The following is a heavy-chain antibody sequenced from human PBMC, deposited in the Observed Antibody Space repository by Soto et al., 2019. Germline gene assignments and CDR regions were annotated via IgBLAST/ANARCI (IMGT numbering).Heavy chain of an antibody. Sequence: SETLSLTCTVSGGSISSYYWSWIRQPPGKGLEWIGYIYYSGSTNYNPSLKSRVTISVDTSKNQFSLKLSSVTAADTAVYYCARSEAGTTLFDYWGQGTLVTVSS. CDR3: ARSEAGTTLFDY. D-gene: IGHD1-7*01. J-gene: IGHJ4*02. CDR1: GGSISSYY. CDR2: IYYSGST. V-gene: IGHV4-59*01.